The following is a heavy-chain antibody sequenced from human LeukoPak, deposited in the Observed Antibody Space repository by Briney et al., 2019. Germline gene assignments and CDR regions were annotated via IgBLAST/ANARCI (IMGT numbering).Heavy chain of an antibody. V-gene: IGHV3-9*01. D-gene: IGHD6-6*01. CDR3: AQIGTYSSSSGYIDS. Sequence: GGSLRLSCAASGFTFKNYAMHWVRQAPGKGLERVSGISWNSGNIGYADSVKGRFTLSRDNAKNSLFLQMNSLRAEDTALYYCAQIGTYSSSSGYIDSWGQGTLVTVSS. CDR2: ISWNSGNI. J-gene: IGHJ4*02. CDR1: GFTFKNYA.